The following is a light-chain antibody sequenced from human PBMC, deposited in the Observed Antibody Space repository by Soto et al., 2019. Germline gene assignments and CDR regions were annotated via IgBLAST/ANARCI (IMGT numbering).Light chain of an antibody. CDR2: YAS. CDR3: QQRSTWPLFT. CDR1: QTVSRY. Sequence: VLTQSPATLSLSPGERATLSCRASQTVSRYLAWYQQKPGQAPRLLIYYASNRATGIPARFSGSGSGTDYTLTISSLESEDFAIYYCQQRSTWPLFTFGGGTKVEI. J-gene: IGKJ4*01. V-gene: IGKV3-11*01.